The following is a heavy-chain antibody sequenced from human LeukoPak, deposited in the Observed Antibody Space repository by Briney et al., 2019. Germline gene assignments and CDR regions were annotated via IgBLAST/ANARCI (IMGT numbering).Heavy chain of an antibody. V-gene: IGHV4-34*01. CDR1: GGSFSGYY. D-gene: IGHD2-15*01. Sequence: SGTLSLTCGVYGGSFSGYYWTWIRQPPGKGLEWIGEINHSGSTNYNPSLKSRVTISVDASKNQFSLRLSFVTAADTAVYYCARGDCSGGSCYGHTWFDPWGQGTLVTVSS. CDR3: ARGDCSGGSCYGHTWFDP. CDR2: INHSGST. J-gene: IGHJ5*02.